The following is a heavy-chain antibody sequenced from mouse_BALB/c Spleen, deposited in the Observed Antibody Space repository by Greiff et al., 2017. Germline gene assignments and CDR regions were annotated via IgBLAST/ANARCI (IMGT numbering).Heavy chain of an antibody. J-gene: IGHJ4*01. CDR3: ARNWDDYAMDY. CDR2: IYWDDDK. Sequence: ESGPGILQPSQTLSLTCSFSGFSLSTSGMGVSWIRQPSGKGLEWLAHIYWDDDKRYNPSLKSRLTISKDTSSNQVFLKITSVDTADTATYYCARNWDDYAMDYWGQGTSVTVSS. CDR1: GFSLSTSGMG. D-gene: IGHD4-1*01. V-gene: IGHV8-12*01.